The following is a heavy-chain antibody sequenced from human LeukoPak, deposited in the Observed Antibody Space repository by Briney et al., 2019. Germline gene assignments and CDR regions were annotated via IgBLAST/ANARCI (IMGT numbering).Heavy chain of an antibody. CDR2: IIPIFGTA. J-gene: IGHJ4*02. CDR1: GGTFSSYA. CDR3: AREGEGAYGDYENY. Sequence: ASVKVSCKASGGTFSSYAISWVRQASGQGLEWMGRIIPIFGTANYAQKFQGRVTITTDESTSTAYMELSSLRSEDTAVYYCAREGEGAYGDYENYWGQGTLVTVSS. V-gene: IGHV1-69*05. D-gene: IGHD4-17*01.